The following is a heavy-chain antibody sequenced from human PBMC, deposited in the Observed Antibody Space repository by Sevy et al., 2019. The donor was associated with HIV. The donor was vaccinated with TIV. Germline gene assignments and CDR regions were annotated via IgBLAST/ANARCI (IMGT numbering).Heavy chain of an antibody. CDR1: GFTFSNAW. Sequence: GESLKISCAASGFTFSNAWMSWVRQAPGKGLEWVGRIKSKTDGGTTDYAAPVKGRFTISRDVSKNTLYLQMNSLKTEDTAVYYCTTDRHVLRFLEWLPNPYYFDYWGQGTLVTVSS. CDR3: TTDRHVLRFLEWLPNPYYFDY. J-gene: IGHJ4*02. D-gene: IGHD3-3*01. V-gene: IGHV3-15*01. CDR2: IKSKTDGGTT.